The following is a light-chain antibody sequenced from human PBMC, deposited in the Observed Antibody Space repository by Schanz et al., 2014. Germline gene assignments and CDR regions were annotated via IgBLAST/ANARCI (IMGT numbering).Light chain of an antibody. Sequence: QSALTQPASVSGSPGQSITISCTGTSSDVGSYNLVSWYQQHPGKAPKLMIYEGSKRPSGVPDRFSGSKSGNTASLTVSGPQAEDEADYYCSSYSGSNTAYVFGTGTKLTVL. CDR3: SSYSGSNTAYV. CDR2: EGS. CDR1: SSDVGSYNL. J-gene: IGLJ1*01. V-gene: IGLV2-14*02.